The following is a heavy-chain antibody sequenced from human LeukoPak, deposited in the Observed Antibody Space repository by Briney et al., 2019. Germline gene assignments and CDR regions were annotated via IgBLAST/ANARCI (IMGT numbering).Heavy chain of an antibody. CDR1: GGTFATYS. D-gene: IGHD3-10*01. V-gene: IGHV1-69*08. CDR3: ARAGQISTGAYFDY. J-gene: IGHJ4*02. Sequence: SSVKVSCKASGGTFATYSYSWVRQAPGQGLEWMGRIIPVLDKTNYAQKFQGRVTITADKTTNTAYMDLSSLRSEDTAVYYCARAGQISTGAYFDYWGQGTLATVSS. CDR2: IIPVLDKT.